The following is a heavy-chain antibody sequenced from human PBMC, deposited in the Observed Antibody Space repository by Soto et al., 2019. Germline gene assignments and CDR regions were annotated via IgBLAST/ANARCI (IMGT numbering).Heavy chain of an antibody. Sequence: WPPVKVSCKASVGTFSSYAISWVRQAPGQGLEWMGGIIPIFGTANYAQKFQGRVTITADESTSTAYMELSSLRSEDTAVYYCARDSGGSRWLQFSLDYCGRGTLVTVCS. D-gene: IGHD5-12*01. CDR2: IIPIFGTA. J-gene: IGHJ4*02. CDR1: VGTFSSYA. CDR3: ARDSGGSRWLQFSLDY. V-gene: IGHV1-69*13.